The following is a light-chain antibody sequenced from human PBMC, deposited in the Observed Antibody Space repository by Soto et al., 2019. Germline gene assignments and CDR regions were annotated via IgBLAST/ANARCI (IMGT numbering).Light chain of an antibody. V-gene: IGKV3-15*01. CDR1: QSVSSN. Sequence: EVVVTQSPATLSVSPGERATLSCRASQSVSSNLAWYQQKPGQAPRLLIYGASTRATGIPARFSGSGSGTEFTLTISSLQTDDFSTYYCQQYHSYWTFGQGTKVDIK. J-gene: IGKJ1*01. CDR2: GAS. CDR3: QQYHSYWT.